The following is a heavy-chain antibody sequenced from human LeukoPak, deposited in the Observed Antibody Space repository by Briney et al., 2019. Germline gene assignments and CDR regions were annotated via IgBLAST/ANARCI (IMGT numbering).Heavy chain of an antibody. V-gene: IGHV3-7*03. CDR3: ARDYDFWSGYIPYYYYGMDV. CDR1: GFTFSSYW. Sequence: GGSLRLSCAASGFTFSSYWMSWVRQAPGKGLEWVANIKQDGSEKYYVDSVKGRFTISRDNAKNSLYLQMNSLRAEDTAVYYCARDYDFWSGYIPYYYYGMDVWGQGTTVTVSS. J-gene: IGHJ6*02. D-gene: IGHD3-3*01. CDR2: IKQDGSEK.